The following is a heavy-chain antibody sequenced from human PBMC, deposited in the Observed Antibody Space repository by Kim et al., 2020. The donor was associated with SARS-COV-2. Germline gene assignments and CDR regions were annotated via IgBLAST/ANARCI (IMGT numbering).Heavy chain of an antibody. CDR1: GGSFSGYY. D-gene: IGHD2-21*02. CDR2: INHSGST. J-gene: IGHJ6*03. Sequence: SETLSLTCAVYGGSFSGYYWSWIRQPPGKGLEWIGEINHSGSTNYNPSLKSRVTISVDTSKNQFSLKLSSVTAADTAVYYCARGEIVVVTAMVTYYYYYYMDVWGKGTTATVSS. V-gene: IGHV4-34*01. CDR3: ARGEIVVVTAMVTYYYYYYMDV.